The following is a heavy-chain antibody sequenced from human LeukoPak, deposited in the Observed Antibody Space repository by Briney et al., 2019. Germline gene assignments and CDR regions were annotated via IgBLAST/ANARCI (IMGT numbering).Heavy chain of an antibody. CDR1: GYTFTGYY. CDR2: INPNSGGT. Sequence: ASVKVSCKASGYTFTGYYMHWVRQAPGQGLEWMGWINPNSGGTNYAQKFQGRVTMTRDTSISTAYMELSRLRSDDTAVYYCARPYCSSTSCYLVWFDPWGQGTRVTVSS. CDR3: ARPYCSSTSCYLVWFDP. J-gene: IGHJ5*02. V-gene: IGHV1-2*02. D-gene: IGHD2-2*01.